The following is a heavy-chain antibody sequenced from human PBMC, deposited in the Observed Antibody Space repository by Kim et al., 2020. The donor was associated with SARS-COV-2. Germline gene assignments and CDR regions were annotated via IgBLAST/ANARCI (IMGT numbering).Heavy chain of an antibody. V-gene: IGHV7-4-1*02. CDR3: ARAFCASDCPLDY. CDR2: INTNTGNP. Sequence: ASVKVSCKASGYTFTTYAIIWVRKAPGQGLEWMGWINTNTGNPTYAQGFTGRFVFSLDTSVSTAYLQISSLKAADTAVYYCARAFCASDCPLDYWGQGTLVPVSS. D-gene: IGHD2-21*02. J-gene: IGHJ4*02. CDR1: GYTFTTYA.